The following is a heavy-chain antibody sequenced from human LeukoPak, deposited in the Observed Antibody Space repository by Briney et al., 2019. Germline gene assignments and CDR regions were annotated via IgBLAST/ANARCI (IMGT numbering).Heavy chain of an antibody. V-gene: IGHV3-7*03. Sequence: GGSLRLSRAASGFTFRSYWMSWVRQAPGKGLEWVANIKEDRSEKYYVDSVKGRFTISRDSAKNSLYLQMNSLRVEDTAVYYCARDHNYGSDYWGQGTLVTVSS. CDR3: ARDHNYGSDY. CDR1: GFTFRSYW. CDR2: IKEDRSEK. J-gene: IGHJ4*02. D-gene: IGHD5-18*01.